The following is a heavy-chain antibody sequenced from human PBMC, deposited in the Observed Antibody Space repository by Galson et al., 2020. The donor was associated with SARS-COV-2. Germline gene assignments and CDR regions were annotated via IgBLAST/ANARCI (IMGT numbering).Heavy chain of an antibody. Sequence: LSLTCAASGFNFSSYDMHWVRQATGKGLEWVSAIGTAGDTYYQGSVKGRFTISRENAKNSLYLQMNSLRAGDTAVYYCARAADLGYCSSTSCYYYYYMDVWGKGTMVTVSS. CDR3: ARAADLGYCSSTSCYYYYYMDV. D-gene: IGHD2-2*01. J-gene: IGHJ6*03. CDR2: IGTAGDT. CDR1: GFNFSSYD. V-gene: IGHV3-13*01.